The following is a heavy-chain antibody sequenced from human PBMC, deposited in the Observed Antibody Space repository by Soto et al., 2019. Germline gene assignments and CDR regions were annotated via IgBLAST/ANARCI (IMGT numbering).Heavy chain of an antibody. D-gene: IGHD1-1*01. CDR3: AGALENPYFYYGLNV. V-gene: IGHV3-30*03. J-gene: IGHJ6*02. CDR1: GFSISSYG. CDR2: TTYDGGIK. Sequence: PWGALRLSCAASGFSISSYGREWVRLAPGKGLEWVAATTYDGGIKPYVDSVKGRFTISRDNSKNTLYLQMNSLRVEDTATYYCAGALENPYFYYGLNVWGQGTTVTVSS.